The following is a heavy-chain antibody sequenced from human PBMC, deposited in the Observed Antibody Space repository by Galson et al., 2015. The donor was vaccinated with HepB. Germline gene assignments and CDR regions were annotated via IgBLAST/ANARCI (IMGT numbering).Heavy chain of an antibody. D-gene: IGHD1-14*01. J-gene: IGHJ4*02. CDR1: GFTFSSYG. Sequence: SLRLSCAASGFTFSSYGMHWVRQAPGKGLEWVAVIWYDGSNKYYADSVKGRFTISRDNSKNTLYLQMSSLRAEDTAVYYCVKEGGIRGSYYFDYWGQGTLVTVSS. CDR3: VKEGGIRGSYYFDY. V-gene: IGHV3-30*18. CDR2: IWYDGSNK.